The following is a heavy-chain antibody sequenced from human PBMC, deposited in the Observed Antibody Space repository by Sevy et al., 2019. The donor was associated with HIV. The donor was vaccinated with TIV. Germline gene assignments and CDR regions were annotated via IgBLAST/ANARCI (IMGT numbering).Heavy chain of an antibody. CDR2: ISYDGSNK. V-gene: IGHV3-30*04. J-gene: IGHJ5*02. D-gene: IGHD3-10*01. CDR3: ARDLGILTMVRESRNSHTPNGWFDP. Sequence: GGSLRLSCAASGFTFSSYAMHWVRQAPGKGLEWVAVISYDGSNKYYADSVKGRFTISRDNSKNTLYLQMNSLRAEDTAVYYCARDLGILTMVRESRNSHTPNGWFDPWGQGTLVTVSS. CDR1: GFTFSSYA.